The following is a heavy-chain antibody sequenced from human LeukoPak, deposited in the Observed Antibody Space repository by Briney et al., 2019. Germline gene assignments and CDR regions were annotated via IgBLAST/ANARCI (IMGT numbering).Heavy chain of an antibody. CDR1: GFTVSRDN. D-gene: IGHD2-15*01. Sequence: PGGSLRLSCAASGFTVSRDNMSWVRQAPGKGLEWVSVIYGGDITYYVDSVRGRFTISRDTSKNTLYIQMNSLRVDDTAVYYCARAIRFGGYFDYWGQGTLVTVSS. CDR3: ARAIRFGGYFDY. CDR2: IYGGDIT. J-gene: IGHJ4*02. V-gene: IGHV3-53*01.